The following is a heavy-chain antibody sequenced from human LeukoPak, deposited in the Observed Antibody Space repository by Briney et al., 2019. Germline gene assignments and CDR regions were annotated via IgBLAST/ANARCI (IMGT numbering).Heavy chain of an antibody. CDR1: GYTFTTYY. CDR2: IDPSVGTT. V-gene: IGHV1-46*04. Sequence: ASVKVSCKASGYTFTTYYMHWVRQAPGQGLEWRGIIDPSVGTTTYAQKLQGRLTMTRDTSTSTVYMELSGLRSEDTALYYCARAFYDSSGYYYAGVLDYWGQGTLVTVSS. D-gene: IGHD3-22*01. J-gene: IGHJ4*02. CDR3: ARAFYDSSGYYYAGVLDY.